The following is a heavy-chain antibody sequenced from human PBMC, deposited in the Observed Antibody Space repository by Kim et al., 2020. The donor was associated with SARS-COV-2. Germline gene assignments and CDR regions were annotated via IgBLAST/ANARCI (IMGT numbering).Heavy chain of an antibody. CDR3: ARSRGNFDY. Sequence: GSTNYNPSLKSRVTISVDTSKNQFSLKLSSVTAADTAVYYCARSRGNFDYWVQGTLVTVSS. J-gene: IGHJ4*02. V-gene: IGHV4-34*01. CDR2: GST.